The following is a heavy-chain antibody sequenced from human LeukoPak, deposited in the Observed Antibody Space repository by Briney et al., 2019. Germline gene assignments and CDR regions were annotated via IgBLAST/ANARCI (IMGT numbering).Heavy chain of an antibody. J-gene: IGHJ4*02. CDR2: ISGSGGST. Sequence: PGGSLRLSCAASGFTFSSYAMSWVRQAPGKGLEWVSAISGSGGSTYYADSVKGRFTISRDNSKNTLYLQMNSLRAEDTAVYYCAKDPSNAARGRGIYFDYWGQGTLVTVSS. D-gene: IGHD3-10*01. V-gene: IGHV3-23*01. CDR3: AKDPSNAARGRGIYFDY. CDR1: GFTFSSYA.